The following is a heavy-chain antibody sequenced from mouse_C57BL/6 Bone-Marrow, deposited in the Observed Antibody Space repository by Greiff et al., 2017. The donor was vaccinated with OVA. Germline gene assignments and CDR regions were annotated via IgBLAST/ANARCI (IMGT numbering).Heavy chain of an antibody. Sequence: VQLQQSGAELVKPGASVKLSCKASGYTFTSYWMQWVKQRPGQGLEWIGEIDPSDSYTNYHQKFKGKATLTVDTSSSTAYMQLSSMTAEDAAFYYCARGGNYDYDLAWLAYWGQGTLVTVSA. V-gene: IGHV1-50*01. CDR1: GYTFTSYW. CDR3: ARGGNYDYDLAWLAY. CDR2: IDPSDSYT. J-gene: IGHJ3*01. D-gene: IGHD2-4*01.